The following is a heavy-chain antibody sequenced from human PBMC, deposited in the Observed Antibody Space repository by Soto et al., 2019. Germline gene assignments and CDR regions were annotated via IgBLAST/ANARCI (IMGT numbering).Heavy chain of an antibody. CDR1: GYSFTSYW. J-gene: IGHJ6*02. CDR3: ARHSYCGGDCYSYYYYGMDV. D-gene: IGHD2-21*02. Sequence: GESLKISCKGSGYSFTSYWIGWVRQMPGKGLEWMGIIYPGDSDTRYSPSFQGQVTISADKSISTAYLQWSSLKASDTAMYYCARHSYCGGDCYSYYYYGMDVWGQGTTVTVSS. V-gene: IGHV5-51*01. CDR2: IYPGDSDT.